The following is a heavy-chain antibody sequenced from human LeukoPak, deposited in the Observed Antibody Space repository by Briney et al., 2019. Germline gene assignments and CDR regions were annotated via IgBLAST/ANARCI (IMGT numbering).Heavy chain of an antibody. D-gene: IGHD4-17*01. V-gene: IGHV1-2*02. CDR2: INPNSGGT. Sequence: ASAKVSCKAFGYTFTTYYIYWVRQAPGQGLEWMGWINPNSGGTNYAQDFQGRVTMTRDTSSSTAYMELSRLRSDDTAVYFCVRGDADYVVDVFDIWGQGTMVTVSS. J-gene: IGHJ3*02. CDR1: GYTFTTYY. CDR3: VRGDADYVVDVFDI.